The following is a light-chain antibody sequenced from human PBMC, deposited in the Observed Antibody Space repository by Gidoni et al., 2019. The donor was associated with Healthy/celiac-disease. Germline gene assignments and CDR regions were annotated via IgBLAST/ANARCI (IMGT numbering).Light chain of an antibody. CDR2: AAS. Sequence: DIQMTHYPFSLSASVGDRVTITCRASQSISSYLNWYQQKPGKAPKLLIYAASSLQSGVPSRFSGSGSGTDFTLTISSLQPEDFATYYCQQSYSTPYTFGQGTKLEIK. CDR1: QSISSY. J-gene: IGKJ2*01. V-gene: IGKV1-39*01. CDR3: QQSYSTPYT.